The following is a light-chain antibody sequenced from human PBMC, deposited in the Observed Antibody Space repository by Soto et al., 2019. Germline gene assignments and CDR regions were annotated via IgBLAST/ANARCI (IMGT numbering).Light chain of an antibody. CDR1: SSDVGGYNL. J-gene: IGLJ1*01. CDR2: DVN. Sequence: QSALTQPASVSGSPGQSITISCTGTSSDVGGYNLVSWYQQYPDKAPKLMIFDVNTRPSGVSNRFSGSKSGNTASLTISGLQAEDEADYYCSSYTTTRTKVFGTGTKVTVL. CDR3: SSYTTTRTKV. V-gene: IGLV2-14*01.